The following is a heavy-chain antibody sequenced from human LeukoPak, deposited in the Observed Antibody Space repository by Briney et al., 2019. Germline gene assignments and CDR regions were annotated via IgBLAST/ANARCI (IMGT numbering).Heavy chain of an antibody. J-gene: IGHJ4*02. Sequence: GASVKVSCKASGYTFTINALGWVRQAPGQGLEWMGWINTNTGNPTYAQGFTGRFVFSLETSDNTAYLQISSLPAEDTAVYSCASFFCTSALCYYLDYWGQGTLVTVSS. CDR2: INTNTGNP. CDR1: GYTFTINA. V-gene: IGHV7-4-1*02. D-gene: IGHD2-8*01. CDR3: ASFFCTSALCYYLDY.